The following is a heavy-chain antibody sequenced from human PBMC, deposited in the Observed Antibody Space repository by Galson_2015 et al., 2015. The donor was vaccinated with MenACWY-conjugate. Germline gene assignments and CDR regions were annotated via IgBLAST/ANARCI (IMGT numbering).Heavy chain of an antibody. J-gene: IGHJ4*02. CDR3: ARVRHGYYYDSSGYPYYFDY. D-gene: IGHD3-22*01. Sequence: SETLSLTCAVYGGSFSGYYWSWIRQPPGKGLEWIGEINHSGSTNYNPSLKSRVTISVDTSKNQFSLKLSSVTAADTAVYYCARVRHGYYYDSSGYPYYFDYWGQGTLVTVSS. V-gene: IGHV4-34*01. CDR2: INHSGST. CDR1: GGSFSGYY.